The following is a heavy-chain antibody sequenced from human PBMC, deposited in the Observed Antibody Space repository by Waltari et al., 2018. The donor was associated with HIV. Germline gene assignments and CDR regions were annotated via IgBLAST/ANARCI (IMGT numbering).Heavy chain of an antibody. CDR2: FDPEQGKT. Sequence: QVPLVQSGAEVKKPGASVKVSCKVSGYTLSDIPMPWVRQAPGKGLEWMGGFDPEQGKTIYAQNFQGRVTMTEDAATDTAYMELSSLRSEDTAVYYCTTEGLYCSGGTCYSRFDPWGQGTLVTVSS. D-gene: IGHD2-15*01. CDR1: GYTLSDIP. J-gene: IGHJ5*02. V-gene: IGHV1-24*01. CDR3: TTEGLYCSGGTCYSRFDP.